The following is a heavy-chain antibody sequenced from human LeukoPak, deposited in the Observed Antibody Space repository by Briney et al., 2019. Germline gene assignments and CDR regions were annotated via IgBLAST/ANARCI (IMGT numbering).Heavy chain of an antibody. V-gene: IGHV3-13*01. J-gene: IGHJ4*02. Sequence: GGSLRLSCATSGFTFSSYDMHWVRQATGKGLDWVSAIDIAGDTYYPGSVKGRFTISRENAKNSLYLQMNSLRAGDTAVYYCARVAAAGKGFDYWGQGTLVTVTS. CDR1: GFTFSSYD. CDR2: IDIAGDT. D-gene: IGHD6-13*01. CDR3: ARVAAAGKGFDY.